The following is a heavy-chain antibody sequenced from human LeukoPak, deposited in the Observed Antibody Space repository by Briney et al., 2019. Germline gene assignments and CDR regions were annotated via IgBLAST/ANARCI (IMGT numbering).Heavy chain of an antibody. D-gene: IGHD3-22*01. CDR3: ARSAYYYDTSAYADDFDS. Sequence: ASVKVSCRASGYTFTNSGINWVRQAPGQGLEWMGWISAYKGNANYAPKLQGRVTLTTDTSTSTAFMELSSLRSDDTAVYHCARSAYYYDTSAYADDFDSWGQGTLVTVSS. CDR1: GYTFTNSG. J-gene: IGHJ4*02. V-gene: IGHV1-18*01. CDR2: ISAYKGNA.